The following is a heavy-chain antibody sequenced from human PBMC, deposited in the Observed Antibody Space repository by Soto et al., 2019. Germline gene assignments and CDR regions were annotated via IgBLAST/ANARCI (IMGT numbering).Heavy chain of an antibody. D-gene: IGHD6-13*01. Sequence: SETLSLTCTVSGGSISSSSYYWGWIRQPPGKGLEWIGSIYYSGSTYYNPSLKSRVTISVDTSKNQFSLKLSSVTAADTAVYYCARHLAAAGIYWFDPWGQGTLVTVSS. CDR1: GGSISSSSYY. J-gene: IGHJ5*02. CDR3: ARHLAAAGIYWFDP. V-gene: IGHV4-39*01. CDR2: IYYSGST.